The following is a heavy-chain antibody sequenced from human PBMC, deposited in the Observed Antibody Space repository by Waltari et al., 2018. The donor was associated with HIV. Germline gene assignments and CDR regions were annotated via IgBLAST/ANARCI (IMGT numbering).Heavy chain of an antibody. D-gene: IGHD5-18*01. CDR3: ARAADGYPLNRFDP. Sequence: QVQLQESGPGLVKPSQTLSLTCTVSGGSISRGDYYWSWIRQPPGKGLEWIGYIYYSGSTYDNPSRKSRVTISVDTSKNQFSLKLSSVTAADTAVYYCARAADGYPLNRFDPWGQGTLVTVSS. V-gene: IGHV4-30-4*01. CDR1: GGSISRGDYY. CDR2: IYYSGST. J-gene: IGHJ5*02.